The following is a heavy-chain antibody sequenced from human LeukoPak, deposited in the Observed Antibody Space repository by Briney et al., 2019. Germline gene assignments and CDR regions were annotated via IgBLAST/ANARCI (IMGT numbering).Heavy chain of an antibody. V-gene: IGHV1-18*01. D-gene: IGHD6-19*01. CDR3: ARGGRERYSSGWTDAFDI. CDR1: GYXFTSYG. J-gene: IGHJ3*02. CDR2: ISAYNGNT. Sequence: ASVKVSCKASGYXFTSYGISWVRQAPGQGLEWMGWISAYNGNTNYAQKLQGRVTMTTDTSTSTVYMELSSLSSEDTAVYYCARGGRERYSSGWTDAFDIWGQGTMVTVSS.